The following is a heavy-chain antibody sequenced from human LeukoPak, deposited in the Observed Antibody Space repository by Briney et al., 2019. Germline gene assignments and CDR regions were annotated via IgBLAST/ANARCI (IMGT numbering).Heavy chain of an antibody. CDR1: GGSISSSSYY. D-gene: IGHD6-6*01. V-gene: IGHV4-39*07. Sequence: SGTLSLTCTVSGGSISSSSYYWGWIRQPPGKGLEWIGSIYYSGSTYYNPSLKSRVTISVATSKNQFSLKLSSVTAADTAVYYCARVSSIAAGVDYWGQGTLVTVSS. J-gene: IGHJ4*02. CDR3: ARVSSIAAGVDY. CDR2: IYYSGST.